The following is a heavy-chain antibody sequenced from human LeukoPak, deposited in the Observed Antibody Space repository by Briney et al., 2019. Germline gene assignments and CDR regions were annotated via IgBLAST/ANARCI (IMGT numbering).Heavy chain of an antibody. CDR3: ARRPSGGSCCDY. Sequence: GSLRLSCAASGFTFSSYAMSWVRQAPGKGLEWVSAISGSGGSTYYADSVKGRFTISRHNSKNTLYLQMNSLRAEDTAVYYCARRPSGGSCCDYWGQGTLVTVSS. D-gene: IGHD2-15*01. J-gene: IGHJ4*02. V-gene: IGHV3-23*01. CDR1: GFTFSSYA. CDR2: ISGSGGST.